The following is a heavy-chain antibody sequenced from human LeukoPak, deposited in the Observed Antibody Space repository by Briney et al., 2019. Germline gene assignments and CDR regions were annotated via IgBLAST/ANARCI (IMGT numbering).Heavy chain of an antibody. D-gene: IGHD6-13*01. CDR2: IKPNGSEK. CDR1: GFTFRNYW. CDR3: ARNDVAAAGDY. Sequence: GGSLRLSCEVSGFTFRNYWMTWVRQAGGRGLEWVANIKPNGSEKNYVDSMKGRFTISRDDAKNSLFLQMNSLRAEDTAVYFFARNDVAAAGDYWGQGTLVTVSS. J-gene: IGHJ4*02. V-gene: IGHV3-7*01.